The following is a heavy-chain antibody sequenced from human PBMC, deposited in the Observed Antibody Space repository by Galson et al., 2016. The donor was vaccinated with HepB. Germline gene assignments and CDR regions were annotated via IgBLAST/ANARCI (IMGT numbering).Heavy chain of an antibody. Sequence: SLRLSCAVSGVTMSDYWMNWVRQAPGKGLEWVGRIRSKASNYATAYAASVKGRITISRDDSKNTAYLQMNSLKTDDTAVYYCTTKGGISWPPYWGQGTLVIVSS. V-gene: IGHV3-73*01. CDR1: GVTMSDYW. CDR3: TTKGGISWPPY. CDR2: IRSKASNYAT. D-gene: IGHD6-13*01. J-gene: IGHJ4*02.